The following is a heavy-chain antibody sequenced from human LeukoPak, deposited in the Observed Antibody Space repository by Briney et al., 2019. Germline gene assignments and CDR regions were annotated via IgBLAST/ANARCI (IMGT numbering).Heavy chain of an antibody. D-gene: IGHD3-22*01. V-gene: IGHV1-69*04. CDR1: GGTFSSYA. J-gene: IGHJ4*02. CDR2: IIPIFGIA. CDR3: ARVLRGYYDSSGYSYYSDY. Sequence: ASVKVSCKASGGTFSSYAISWVRQAPGQGLEWMGRIIPIFGIANYAQKFQGRVTITADKSTSTAYMELSSLRSEDTAVYYCARVLRGYYDSSGYSYYSDYWGQGTLVTVSS.